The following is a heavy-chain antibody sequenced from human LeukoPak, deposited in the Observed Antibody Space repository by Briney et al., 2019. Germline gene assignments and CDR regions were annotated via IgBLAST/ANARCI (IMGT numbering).Heavy chain of an antibody. D-gene: IGHD6-19*01. CDR3: ARPLAVAGFDY. CDR2: INAGTGNT. CDR1: GYMFTKYA. J-gene: IGHJ4*02. Sequence: ASVKVSCTASGYMFTKYALRWVRQAPGQRLEWMGWINAGTGNTKYSQKFQDRVTITRDTSASTAYMELSSLRSEDTAMYYCARPLAVAGFDYWGQGTLVTVSS. V-gene: IGHV1-3*01.